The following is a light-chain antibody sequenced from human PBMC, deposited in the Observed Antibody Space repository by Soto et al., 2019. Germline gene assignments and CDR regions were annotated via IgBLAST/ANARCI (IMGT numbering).Light chain of an antibody. J-gene: IGLJ7*01. CDR2: EGS. Sequence: QSALTQPASVSGSPGQSITISCTGTSSDVGSYNLVSWYQQHPGKAPKLMIYEGSKRPSGVSNRFSGSKSGNTASLTISGLQAEDEADYFCCSFARSGTAVFGGGTQLTVL. V-gene: IGLV2-23*01. CDR1: SSDVGSYNL. CDR3: CSFARSGTAV.